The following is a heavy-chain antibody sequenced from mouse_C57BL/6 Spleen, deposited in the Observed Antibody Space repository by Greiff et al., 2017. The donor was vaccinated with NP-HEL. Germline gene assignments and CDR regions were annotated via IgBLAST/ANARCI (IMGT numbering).Heavy chain of an antibody. Sequence: QVQLQQSGAELVRPGTSVKVSCKASGYAFTNYLIEWVKQRPGQGLEWIGVINPGSGGTNYNEKFKGKATLTADKSSSTAYMQLSSLTSDDSAVYFCARSTDGYSSLYAMDYWGQGTSVTVSS. D-gene: IGHD2-3*01. J-gene: IGHJ4*01. CDR3: ARSTDGYSSLYAMDY. CDR1: GYAFTNYL. V-gene: IGHV1-54*01. CDR2: INPGSGGT.